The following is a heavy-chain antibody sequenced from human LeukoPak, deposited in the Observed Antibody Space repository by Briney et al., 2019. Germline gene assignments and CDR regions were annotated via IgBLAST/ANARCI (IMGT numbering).Heavy chain of an antibody. Sequence: PGGSLRLSCAASGFTVISNYMSWVRQAPGKGLEWVSLIYSGGSTYYADSVKGRFTISRDNSKNTLCLQMNSLRAEDTAVYYCARAGGGSYGGGLNYWGQGTLVTVSS. V-gene: IGHV3-53*01. CDR2: IYSGGST. CDR1: GFTVISNY. D-gene: IGHD1-26*01. J-gene: IGHJ4*02. CDR3: ARAGGGSYGGGLNY.